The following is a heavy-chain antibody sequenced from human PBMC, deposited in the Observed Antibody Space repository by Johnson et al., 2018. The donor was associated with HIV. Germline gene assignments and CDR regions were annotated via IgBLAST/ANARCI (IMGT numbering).Heavy chain of an antibody. V-gene: IGHV3-73*01. CDR2: IRSKANNYAT. D-gene: IGHD1-14*01. Sequence: VQLVESGGGLVKPGGSLRLSCAASGFTFSASGMHWVRQASGKGLEWVGHIRSKANNYATAYAAPVKGRFTISRDDSKNTAYLQMNGLKTEYTAVYYCAGDPDLAAFDIWGQVTMVTVSS. J-gene: IGHJ3*02. CDR3: AGDPDLAAFDI. CDR1: GFTFSASG.